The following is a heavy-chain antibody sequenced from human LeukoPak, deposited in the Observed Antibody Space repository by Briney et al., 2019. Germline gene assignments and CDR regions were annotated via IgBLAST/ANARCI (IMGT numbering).Heavy chain of an antibody. CDR2: MNPNSGNT. CDR1: GYTFTSYD. V-gene: IGHV1-8*01. D-gene: IGHD2-15*01. CDR3: ARRYCSGGSCFRRKHYFDY. J-gene: IGHJ4*02. Sequence: ASVKVSCKASGYTFTSYDINWVRQATGQGLEWMGWMNPNSGNTGYAQKFQGRVTMTRNTSISTAYMELSSLRSEDTAVYYCARRYCSGGSCFRRKHYFDYWGRGTLVTVSS.